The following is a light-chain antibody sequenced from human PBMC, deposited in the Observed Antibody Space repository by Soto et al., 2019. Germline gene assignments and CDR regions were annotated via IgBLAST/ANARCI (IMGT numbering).Light chain of an antibody. Sequence: EIVMTQSPATLSVSPGESATLSCRASQSVGNKLAWFQQKPGQGPRLLIYGASTRATGVPARFSGSGSGTDFTLTISRLEPEDFAMYYCHQYGISPPVTFGQGTRLEIK. CDR3: HQYGISPPVT. CDR2: GAS. CDR1: QSVGNK. V-gene: IGKV3-15*01. J-gene: IGKJ5*01.